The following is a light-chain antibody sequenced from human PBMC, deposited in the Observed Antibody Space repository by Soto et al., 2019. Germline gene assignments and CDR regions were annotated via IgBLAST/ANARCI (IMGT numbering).Light chain of an antibody. CDR3: QQYDKLPGT. CDR2: DAF. V-gene: IGKV1-33*01. CDR1: HDIINY. J-gene: IGKJ4*01. Sequence: DIQMTQSPSSLSASVGDRVTITCQASHDIINYLNWFQQKPGEAPKLLIFDAFKLETGVPSRFSGSGSGTDFTLTISSLQPEDIATYYCQQYDKLPGTVGGGTKVEIK.